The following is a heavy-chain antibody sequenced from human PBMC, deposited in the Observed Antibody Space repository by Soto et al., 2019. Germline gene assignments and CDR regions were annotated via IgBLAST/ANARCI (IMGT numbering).Heavy chain of an antibody. CDR2: GYYGGDA. V-gene: IGHV4-39*01. CDR3: AAYSGDCDY. Sequence: QVLLKESGPGLMRPTETLSLTCTVSGASIDTITYYWGWIRQPPGKGLEWIGSGYYGGDAYYSPSLRSRITISCDTSKNQFFLHVNSVTAADTAVYSCAAYSGDCDYWGPGTLVAVS. CDR1: GASIDTITYY. D-gene: IGHD5-12*01. J-gene: IGHJ4*02.